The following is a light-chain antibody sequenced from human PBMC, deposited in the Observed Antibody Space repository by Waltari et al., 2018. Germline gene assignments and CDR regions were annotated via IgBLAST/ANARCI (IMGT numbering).Light chain of an antibody. V-gene: IGKV1-5*01. CDR2: DAS. Sequence: DIQMTQSPSTLSASVGARVTITCRASPTISSWLAWYQQKAGKAPKLLIYDASTLESGVPSRFSGSGSGTEFTLTISSLHPDDIGTYYCQQHHNLPYTFGQGTK. CDR3: QQHHNLPYT. J-gene: IGKJ2*01. CDR1: PTISSW.